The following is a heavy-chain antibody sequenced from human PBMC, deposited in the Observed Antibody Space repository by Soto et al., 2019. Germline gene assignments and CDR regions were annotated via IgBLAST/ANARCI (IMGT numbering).Heavy chain of an antibody. CDR2: ISGSGGST. CDR1: GFTFSSYA. Sequence: LRLSCAASGFTFSSYAMSWVRQAPGKGLEWVSAISGSGGSTYYADSVKGRFTIPRDNSKSTLYLQMNSLRAEDTAVYYCAKDQATRRYYFDYWGQGTLVTVSS. CDR3: AKDQATRRYYFDY. D-gene: IGHD6-6*01. V-gene: IGHV3-23*01. J-gene: IGHJ4*02.